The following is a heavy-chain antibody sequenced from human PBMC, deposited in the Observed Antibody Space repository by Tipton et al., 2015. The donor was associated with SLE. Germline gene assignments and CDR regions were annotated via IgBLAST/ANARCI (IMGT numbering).Heavy chain of an antibody. D-gene: IGHD3-10*01. CDR3: ARVGYLGSGKTWDMDV. CDR2: ICDIGIT. V-gene: IGHV4-59*01. J-gene: IGHJ6*03. Sequence: TLSLTCTVSGGSISNYCWSWIRQPPGEGLEWIGDICDIGITSYNPPLKSRLTISGDTSKNQFSLHLTSVTAADTAIYYCARVGYLGSGKTWDMDVWGKGITVTVSS. CDR1: GGSISNYC.